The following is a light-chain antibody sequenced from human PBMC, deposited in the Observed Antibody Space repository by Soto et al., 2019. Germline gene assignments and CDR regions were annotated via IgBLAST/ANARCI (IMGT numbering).Light chain of an antibody. CDR1: SSSIGSNT. CDR3: PAWDDSLNGRV. V-gene: IGLV1-44*01. Sequence: QSVLTQPPSASGTPGQRVTISCSGSSSSIGSNTVNWYQQLPGTAPKLLIYGHNQRPSGVPDRFSGSKSGTSASLAISGLQSEYEPDYYCPAWDDSLNGRVFGRGTKLTVL. J-gene: IGLJ2*01. CDR2: GHN.